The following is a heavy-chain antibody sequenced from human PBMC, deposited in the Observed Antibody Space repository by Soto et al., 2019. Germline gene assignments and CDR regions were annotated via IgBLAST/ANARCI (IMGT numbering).Heavy chain of an antibody. CDR1: GGSISSGGYH. J-gene: IGHJ3*02. D-gene: IGHD3-10*01. Sequence: TLSLICTVSGGSISSGGYHWSWVRQHPGKGLEWIGYIYYSGSTYYNPSLKSRVTISVDTSKNQFSLKLSSVTAADTAVYYWARDYGPGSYIARWAFDIWGQGKMVTVS. CDR2: IYYSGST. CDR3: ARDYGPGSYIARWAFDI. V-gene: IGHV4-31*03.